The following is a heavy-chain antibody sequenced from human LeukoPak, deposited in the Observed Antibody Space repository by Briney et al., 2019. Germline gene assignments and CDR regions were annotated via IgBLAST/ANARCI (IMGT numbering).Heavy chain of an antibody. J-gene: IGHJ3*02. V-gene: IGHV4-59*01. Sequence: SETLSLTYTVSGGSISSYYWSWIRQPAGKGLEWIGYIYYSGITNYNPSLKSRVTISVDTSKNQFSLKLSSVTAADTAVYYCARAGRWEGRPHAFDIWGQGTMVTVSS. D-gene: IGHD1-26*01. CDR2: IYYSGIT. CDR3: ARAGRWEGRPHAFDI. CDR1: GGSISSYY.